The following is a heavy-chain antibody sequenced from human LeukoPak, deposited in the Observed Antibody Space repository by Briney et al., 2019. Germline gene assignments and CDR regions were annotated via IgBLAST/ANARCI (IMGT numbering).Heavy chain of an antibody. CDR1: GFTFSTYS. J-gene: IGHJ4*02. CDR2: IRYDGSNK. V-gene: IGHV3-30*02. Sequence: GGSLRLSCAASGFTFSTYSMNCVRQAPGKGLEWVAFIRYDGSNKYYADSVKGRFTISRDNSKNTLYLQMNSLRAEDTAVYYCDCSGGSCVYWGQGTLVTVSS. D-gene: IGHD2-15*01. CDR3: DCSGGSCVY.